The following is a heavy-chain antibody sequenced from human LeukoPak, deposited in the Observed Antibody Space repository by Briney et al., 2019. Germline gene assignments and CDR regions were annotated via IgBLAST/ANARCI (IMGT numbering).Heavy chain of an antibody. CDR2: IYYSGST. CDR3: ARDGEMATIENYFDY. J-gene: IGHJ4*02. D-gene: IGHD5-24*01. V-gene: IGHV4-39*07. Sequence: SETLSLTCTVSGGSISSSSYYWGWIRQPPGKGLEWIGSIYYSGSTHYNPSLKSRVTISVDTSKNQFSLKLSSVTAADTAVYYCARDGEMATIENYFDYWGQGALVTVSS. CDR1: GGSISSSSYY.